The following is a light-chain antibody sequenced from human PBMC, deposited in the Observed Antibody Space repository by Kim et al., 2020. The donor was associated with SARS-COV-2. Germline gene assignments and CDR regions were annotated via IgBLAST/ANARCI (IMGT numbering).Light chain of an antibody. CDR3: QQYHDWPT. CDR1: QTVRSS. CDR2: GTS. Sequence: EIVMTQSPATLSVSPGERATLSCRASQTVRSSLAWYQHKPGQAPRLLIYGTSTRATGIPTRFSGSGSGTEFTLTISSLQSEDFAVYYCQQYHDWPTFGQGTKVDIK. J-gene: IGKJ1*01. V-gene: IGKV3-15*01.